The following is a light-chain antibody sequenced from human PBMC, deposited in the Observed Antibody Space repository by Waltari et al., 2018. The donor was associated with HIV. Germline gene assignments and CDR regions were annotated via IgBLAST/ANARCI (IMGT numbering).Light chain of an antibody. V-gene: IGLV6-57*03. Sequence: GSPGKTVIIPCTRSSGSIDSNYVQWYQQRPGSAPIILIYEDTERPSGVSERFSASIDSSSNSASLTISGLKTEDEADYYCQSSDSVIAVFGGGTKLTVL. CDR2: EDT. CDR1: SGSIDSNY. CDR3: QSSDSVIAV. J-gene: IGLJ3*02.